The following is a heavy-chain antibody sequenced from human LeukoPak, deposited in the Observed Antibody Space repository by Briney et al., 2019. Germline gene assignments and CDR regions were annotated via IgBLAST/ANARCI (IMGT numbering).Heavy chain of an antibody. CDR3: AGDLPPGRGYFYVGAFDI. V-gene: IGHV3-21*01. CDR1: GFTFSSYS. D-gene: IGHD3-22*01. CDR2: ISSSSSYI. Sequence: GGSLRLSCAASGFTFSSYSMNWVRQAPGKGLEWVSSISSSSSYIYYADSVKGRFTISRDNAKNSLYLQMNSLRAEDTAVYYCAGDLPPGRGYFYVGAFDIWGQGTMVTVSS. J-gene: IGHJ3*02.